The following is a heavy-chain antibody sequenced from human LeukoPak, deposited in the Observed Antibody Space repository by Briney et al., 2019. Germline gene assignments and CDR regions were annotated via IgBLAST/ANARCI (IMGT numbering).Heavy chain of an antibody. CDR2: INPDSGVT. V-gene: IGHV1-2*02. D-gene: IGHD6-13*01. CDR1: GYTFSDNY. J-gene: IGHJ4*02. CDR3: ARVSWAAGDLGY. Sequence: GASVKVSCKASGYTFSDNYVQWVRQAPGQGLEWLGWINPDSGVTNFVQKFQGRVTMTREKSISTAYMELTSLRFDDTAVYYCARVSWAAGDLGYWGQGTLVTVSP.